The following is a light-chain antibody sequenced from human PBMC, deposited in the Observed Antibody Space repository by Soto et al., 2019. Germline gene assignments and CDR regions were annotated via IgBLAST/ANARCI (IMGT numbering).Light chain of an antibody. CDR2: ASS. J-gene: IGKJ3*01. CDR3: QQANSFPIT. Sequence: DIQMIQSPSSVSASVGDRVTITCRASQDILSWLAWYQQKPGEAPRLLIYASSNLQSGVPSRFSGSGSGTDFTLTISSLQPEDFATYYCQQANSFPITFGPGTRLDIK. CDR1: QDILSW. V-gene: IGKV1-12*01.